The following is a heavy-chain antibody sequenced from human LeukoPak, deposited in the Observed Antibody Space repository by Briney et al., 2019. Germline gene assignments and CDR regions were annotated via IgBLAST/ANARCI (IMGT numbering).Heavy chain of an antibody. J-gene: IGHJ4*02. CDR3: AKEASGYSFSDW. Sequence: GGSLRLSCVASGFTFSNYAMSWVRQASGKGLEWVSAVSGGSSNTYYADSVKGRFTISRDNSKNTLYLQMNSLRADDTAIYYCAKEASGYSFSDWWGQGTLVTVSS. D-gene: IGHD1-26*01. CDR2: VSGGSSNT. V-gene: IGHV3-23*01. CDR1: GFTFSNYA.